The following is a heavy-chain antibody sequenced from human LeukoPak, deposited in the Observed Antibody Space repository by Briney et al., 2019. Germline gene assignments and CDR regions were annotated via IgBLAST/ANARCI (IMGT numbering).Heavy chain of an antibody. V-gene: IGHV4-34*01. Sequence: SETLSLTCAVSGVSFDNYYWAWVRQPPGKGLEWIREINHSGYTNDSPSLKSRVTLSIDTSRKQFSLNLRSVTVADAGTYYCTRMTTGHDYWGQGTLVTVSS. CDR1: GVSFDNYY. CDR3: TRMTTGHDY. J-gene: IGHJ4*02. D-gene: IGHD4-17*01. CDR2: INHSGYT.